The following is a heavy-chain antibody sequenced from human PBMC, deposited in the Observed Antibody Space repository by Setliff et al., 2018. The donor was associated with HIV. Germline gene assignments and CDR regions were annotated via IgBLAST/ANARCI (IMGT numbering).Heavy chain of an antibody. D-gene: IGHD3-10*01. CDR2: ISYGGIT. V-gene: IGHV4-39*07. J-gene: IGHJ5*02. Sequence: PSETLSLTCTVSGGSISSSHDFWNWIRQPPGKGLEWIGAISYGGITYYNPSLTSRVTISVDKSKNHFSLELRSVTAADTAVYYCARVITMVWTTFDPWGQGTLVTVSS. CDR3: ARVITMVWTTFDP. CDR1: GGSISSSHDF.